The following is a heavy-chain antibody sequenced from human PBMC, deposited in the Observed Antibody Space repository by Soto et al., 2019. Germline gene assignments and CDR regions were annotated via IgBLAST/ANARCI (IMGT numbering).Heavy chain of an antibody. CDR2: ISSSSSTI. J-gene: IGHJ4*02. Sequence: SLRLSCAASGFTFSSYSMNWVRQAPGKGLEWVSYISSSSSTIYYADSVKGRFTISRDNAKNSLYLQMNSLRAEDTAVYYCASFMVRGVINFDYWGQGTLVTVSS. V-gene: IGHV3-48*01. D-gene: IGHD3-10*01. CDR3: ASFMVRGVINFDY. CDR1: GFTFSSYS.